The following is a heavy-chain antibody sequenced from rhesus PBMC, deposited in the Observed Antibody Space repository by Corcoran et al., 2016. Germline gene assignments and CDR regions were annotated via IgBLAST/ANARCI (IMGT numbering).Heavy chain of an antibody. CDR2: ISGSSVST. Sequence: QVQLQESGPGLVKPSETLSLTCAASGGSISSSRWRSWIRQPPGKGVAWVGYISGSSVSTYYNPSLKRLVTISTDTSKNHVSLKLSSVTAADTAVYYCARRKMTTSPKETRFDVWGPGVLVTVSS. CDR1: GGSISSSRW. D-gene: IGHD4-29*01. CDR3: ARRKMTTSPKETRFDV. J-gene: IGHJ5-1*01. V-gene: IGHV4-65*01.